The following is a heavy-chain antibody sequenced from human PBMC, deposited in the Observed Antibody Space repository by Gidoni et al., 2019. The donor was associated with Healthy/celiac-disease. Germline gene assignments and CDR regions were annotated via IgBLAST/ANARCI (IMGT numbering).Heavy chain of an antibody. Sequence: QVQLQQWGAGLLKPSETLSLTCAVYGGSFSGYYWSWIRQPPGKGLEWIGEINHSGSTNYNPSLKSRVTISVDTSKNQFSLKLSSVTAADTAVYYCARAGLTMVRGVISGFDYWGQGTLVTVSS. CDR2: INHSGST. D-gene: IGHD3-10*01. V-gene: IGHV4-34*01. CDR3: ARAGLTMVRGVISGFDY. CDR1: GGSFSGYY. J-gene: IGHJ4*02.